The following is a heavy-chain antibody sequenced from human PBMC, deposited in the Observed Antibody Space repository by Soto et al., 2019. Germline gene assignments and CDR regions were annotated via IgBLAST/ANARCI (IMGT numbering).Heavy chain of an antibody. CDR3: ARDSSGSCDY. CDR2: VNGDGSST. V-gene: IGHV3-74*01. CDR1: GFTFSNYW. Sequence: EVQLVESGGGLVQPGGSLRLSCAASGFTFSNYWMHWVRQAPGEGLVWVSRVNGDGSSTSYADSVKGRFTVSRDSANSTRYLQMNSLRAEDTAVYYCARDSSGSCDYWGQGTLVTVPS. J-gene: IGHJ4*02.